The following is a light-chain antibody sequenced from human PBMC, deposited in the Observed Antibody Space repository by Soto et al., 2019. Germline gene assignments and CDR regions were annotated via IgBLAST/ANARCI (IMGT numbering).Light chain of an antibody. J-gene: IGKJ5*01. Sequence: TQSPSSLSASVGDRVTLSCRASQTVSITYLTWYQQKPGQAPRLLIFGASKRATGIPDRFSGSGSGRDFTLTISGLEPEDFAVYYCQQYGSSPLISFGQGTRLEIK. CDR3: QQYGSSPLIS. CDR1: QTVSITY. V-gene: IGKV3-20*01. CDR2: GAS.